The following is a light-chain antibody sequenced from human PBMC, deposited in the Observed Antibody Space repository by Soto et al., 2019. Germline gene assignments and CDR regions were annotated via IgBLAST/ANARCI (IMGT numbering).Light chain of an antibody. Sequence: EIVMTQSPATLSVSPGDRATLSCRASQSVSGNLAWYQQKPGQAPRLLIYGASTRATGIPAMFSGSGSGTEFPLTISSLQSEDFAVYYCQQYNNLPPWTFGQGTKVEIK. CDR1: QSVSGN. CDR3: QQYNNLPPWT. CDR2: GAS. V-gene: IGKV3-15*01. J-gene: IGKJ1*01.